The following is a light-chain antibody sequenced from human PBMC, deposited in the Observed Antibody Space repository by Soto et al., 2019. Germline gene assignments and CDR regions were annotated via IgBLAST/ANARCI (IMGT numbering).Light chain of an antibody. CDR3: QQYGSSGT. V-gene: IGKV3-20*01. CDR2: GAS. J-gene: IGKJ1*01. CDR1: QSVAGSY. Sequence: EIVLTQSPGTLSLSPGERATLSCRASQSVAGSYLAWYQQQPGQAPRLLIYGASSRATGIPDRLSGSGSGTDFTLTISRLEPEDFAVYYCQQYGSSGTFGQGTKVDIK.